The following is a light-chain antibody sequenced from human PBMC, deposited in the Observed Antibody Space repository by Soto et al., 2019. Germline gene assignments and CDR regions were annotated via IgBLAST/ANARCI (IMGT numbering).Light chain of an antibody. CDR2: DNN. Sequence: QSALTQPPSVSAAPGQKVTISCSGSSSNIGNKYVSWYQQFPVTAPRLLIYDNNKRPSGIPDRFSGSKSGTSASLDITGLQTGDEADYYCGSWDSSLRAEVFGGGTKLTVL. V-gene: IGLV1-51*01. CDR3: GSWDSSLRAEV. CDR1: SSNIGNKY. J-gene: IGLJ2*01.